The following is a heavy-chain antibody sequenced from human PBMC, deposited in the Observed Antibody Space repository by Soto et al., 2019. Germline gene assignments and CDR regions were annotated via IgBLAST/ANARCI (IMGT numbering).Heavy chain of an antibody. Sequence: SETLSLTCTVSRVSVNTCHWSWVRRPAGKGLEWIGRIFPYGNTDYSPSLKRRVNLSVDTSKNHISLNLTSVTADDMAVYFCGKEGAHSGYNFAIWLQLWSYDRWGQRLQVTVSS. CDR3: GKEGAHSGYNFAIWLQLWSYDR. D-gene: IGHD5-12*01. CDR1: RVSVNTCH. CDR2: IFPYGNT. J-gene: IGHJ5*02. V-gene: IGHV4-4*07.